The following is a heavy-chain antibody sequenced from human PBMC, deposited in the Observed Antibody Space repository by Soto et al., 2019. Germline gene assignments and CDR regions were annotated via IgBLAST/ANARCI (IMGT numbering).Heavy chain of an antibody. CDR3: ARHRRTTVAKFYFDN. Sequence: QVQLQESGPGLVKPSETLSLTCTVSGGSINSYCWSWIRQPPGKGLEWIAYIFDSGNANYNPSIKSRVPISVDTSKNQFSLKLTSVTAADTAVYYCARHRRTTVAKFYFDNWGQGALVTVSS. D-gene: IGHD4-4*01. J-gene: IGHJ4*02. V-gene: IGHV4-59*08. CDR1: GGSINSYC. CDR2: IFDSGNA.